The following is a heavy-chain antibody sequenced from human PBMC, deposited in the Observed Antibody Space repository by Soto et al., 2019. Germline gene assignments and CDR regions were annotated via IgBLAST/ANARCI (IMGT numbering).Heavy chain of an antibody. V-gene: IGHV3-30-3*01. CDR2: ISYDGSNK. CDR1: GFTFSSYA. CDR3: ARGPFWHYDFWSGPIDY. D-gene: IGHD3-3*01. J-gene: IGHJ4*02. Sequence: QVQLVESGGGVVQPGRSLRLSCAASGFTFSSYAMHWVRQAPGKGLEWVAVISYDGSNKYYADSVKGRFTISRDNSKNTLYLQMNSLRAEDTAVYYCARGPFWHYDFWSGPIDYWGPGTLVTVSS.